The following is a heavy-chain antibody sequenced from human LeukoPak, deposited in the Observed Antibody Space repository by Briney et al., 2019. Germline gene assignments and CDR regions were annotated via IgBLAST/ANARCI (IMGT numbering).Heavy chain of an antibody. CDR3: ARVSGWNYYDSSGYYRPIDY. CDR2: INPNSGGT. D-gene: IGHD3-22*01. Sequence: ASVKVSCKASGYTFTGYYMHWVRQAPGQGLEWMGWINPNSGGTNYAQKFQGRVTMTRDTSISTAYMELSRLRFDDTAVYYCARVSGWNYYDSSGYYRPIDYWGQGTLVTVSS. CDR1: GYTFTGYY. J-gene: IGHJ4*02. V-gene: IGHV1-2*02.